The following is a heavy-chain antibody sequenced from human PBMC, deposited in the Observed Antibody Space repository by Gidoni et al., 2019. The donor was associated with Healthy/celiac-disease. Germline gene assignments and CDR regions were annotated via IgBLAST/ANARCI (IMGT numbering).Heavy chain of an antibody. CDR3: ARGIPDSYGFNAFDI. V-gene: IGHV3-53*01. Sequence: ELQLVESGGGLIQPGGSLRLSCSASGLTVSSNYMRWVRQAPGKGLECVSVIYSGGSTYYADSVKGRFTISRDNSKNTLYLQMNSLRAEDTAVYYCARGIPDSYGFNAFDIWGQGTMVTVSS. CDR2: IYSGGST. CDR1: GLTVSSNY. D-gene: IGHD5-18*01. J-gene: IGHJ3*02.